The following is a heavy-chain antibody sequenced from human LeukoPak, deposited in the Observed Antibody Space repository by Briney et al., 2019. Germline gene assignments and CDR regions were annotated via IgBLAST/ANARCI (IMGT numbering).Heavy chain of an antibody. CDR3: ARGLERPDY. Sequence: GGSLRLSCAASGFIFRNHGMIWVRQAPGKGLEWVSYISSSGSTIYYADSVKGRFTISRDNAKNSVYLQMNSLRAEDTAVYYCARGLERPDYWGQGTLVTVSS. CDR1: GFIFRNHG. J-gene: IGHJ4*02. CDR2: ISSSGSTI. V-gene: IGHV3-48*03. D-gene: IGHD1-1*01.